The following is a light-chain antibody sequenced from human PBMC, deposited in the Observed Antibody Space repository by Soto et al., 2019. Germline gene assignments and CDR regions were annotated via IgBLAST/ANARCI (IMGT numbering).Light chain of an antibody. V-gene: IGLV2-14*01. CDR1: SSDVGRY. J-gene: IGLJ3*02. CDR2: EVS. Sequence: QSALTQPASVSGSPGQSITISCTGTSSDVGRYVSWYQQHPGKAPKLMIYEVSNRPSGVSNRFSGSKSGNTASLTISGLQAEDEADYYCSSYTTTSTRVFGGGTQLTVL. CDR3: SSYTTTSTRV.